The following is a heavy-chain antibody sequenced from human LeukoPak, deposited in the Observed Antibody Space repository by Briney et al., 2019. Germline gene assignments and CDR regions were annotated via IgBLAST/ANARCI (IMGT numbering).Heavy chain of an antibody. J-gene: IGHJ4*02. D-gene: IGHD3-3*01. V-gene: IGHV1-69*13. CDR2: IIPIFGTA. Sequence: SVKVSCKASGGTFSSYAISWVRQAPGQGLEWMGGIIPIFGTANYAQKFQGRVTITADESTSTAYMELSSLRSEDTAVYYCARIGYYDFWSGYRYYFDYWGQGTLVTVSS. CDR1: GGTFSSYA. CDR3: ARIGYYDFWSGYRYYFDY.